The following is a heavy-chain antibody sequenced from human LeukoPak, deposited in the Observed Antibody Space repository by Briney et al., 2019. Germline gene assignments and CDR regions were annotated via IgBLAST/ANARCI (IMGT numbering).Heavy chain of an antibody. CDR3: ARARYYFPFFDY. Sequence: GGSLRLSCAASGFTFSSYSMNWVRQAPGKGLEWVSSISSGSSYIYYADSVKGRFTISRDNAKNSLYLQMNSLRAEDTAVYYCARARYYFPFFDYWGQGTLVTVSS. J-gene: IGHJ4*02. V-gene: IGHV3-21*01. D-gene: IGHD3-10*01. CDR2: ISSGSSYI. CDR1: GFTFSSYS.